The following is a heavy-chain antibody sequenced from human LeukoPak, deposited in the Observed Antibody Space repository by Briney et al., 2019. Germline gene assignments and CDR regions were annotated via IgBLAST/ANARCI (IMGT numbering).Heavy chain of an antibody. CDR1: GGSISSGSYY. D-gene: IGHD3-3*01. Sequence: SQTLSLTCTVSGGSISSGSYYWSWIRQPAGKGPEWIGRIYTSGSTNYNPSLKSRVTISVDTSKNQFSLKLSSVTAADTAVYYCARGDYDFWSGYYPHWGQGTLVTVSS. J-gene: IGHJ4*02. CDR2: IYTSGST. V-gene: IGHV4-61*02. CDR3: ARGDYDFWSGYYPH.